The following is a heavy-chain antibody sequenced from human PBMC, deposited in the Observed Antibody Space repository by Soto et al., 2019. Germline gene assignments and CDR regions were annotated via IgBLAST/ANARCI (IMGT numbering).Heavy chain of an antibody. Sequence: PGGSLRLSCAASGFTFSSYAMSWVRQAPGKGLEWVSVIYSGGSTYYADSVKGRFTISRDNSKNTLYLQMNSLRAEDTAVYYCARTPYSGYDWDYYYGMDVWGQGTTVTVSS. V-gene: IGHV3-53*01. CDR1: GFTFSSYA. J-gene: IGHJ6*02. CDR3: ARTPYSGYDWDYYYGMDV. D-gene: IGHD5-12*01. CDR2: IYSGGST.